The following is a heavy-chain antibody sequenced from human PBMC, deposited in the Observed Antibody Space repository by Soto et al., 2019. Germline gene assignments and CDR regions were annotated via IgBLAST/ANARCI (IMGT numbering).Heavy chain of an antibody. J-gene: IGHJ4*02. CDR2: ITGSGGST. D-gene: IGHD3-10*01. CDR3: AKARGAMVRGAAFYFDY. Sequence: PVGSLRLSCASSVCTFTIYAMSCVRHAPGKWLEWVSAITGSGGSTYYADSVKGRFTISRDNSKNTLYLQMNSLRAEDTAVYYCAKARGAMVRGAAFYFDYWGQGTLVTVS. V-gene: IGHV3-23*01. CDR1: VCTFTIYA.